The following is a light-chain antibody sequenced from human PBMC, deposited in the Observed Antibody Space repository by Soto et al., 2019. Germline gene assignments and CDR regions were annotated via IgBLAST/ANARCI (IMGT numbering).Light chain of an antibody. V-gene: IGKV1-39*01. J-gene: IGKJ1*01. CDR3: QQSYSTPWT. Sequence: IQLTQSPSSLSASVGDRVTITCRASHTISSAYLNWYQQKPGKAPNLLIQAASSLQSGVPSRFSGSGSGTDFTLTISSLQPEDFATYYCQQSYSTPWTFGQGTKV. CDR1: HTISSAY. CDR2: AAS.